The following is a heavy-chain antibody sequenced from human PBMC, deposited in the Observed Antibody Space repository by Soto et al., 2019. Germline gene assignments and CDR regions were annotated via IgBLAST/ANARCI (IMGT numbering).Heavy chain of an antibody. D-gene: IGHD1-26*01. Sequence: GGSLRLSCAASGFTISTYHLNRVRQAPGKGLEWVSYISTDLRALYYADSVRGRFTISRDNAKNSLYLQMTSLRDEDTGVYYCTRDGRRGYDMDVWGQGTTVTVSS. CDR3: TRDGRRGYDMDV. V-gene: IGHV3-48*02. CDR2: ISTDLRAL. J-gene: IGHJ6*02. CDR1: GFTISTYH.